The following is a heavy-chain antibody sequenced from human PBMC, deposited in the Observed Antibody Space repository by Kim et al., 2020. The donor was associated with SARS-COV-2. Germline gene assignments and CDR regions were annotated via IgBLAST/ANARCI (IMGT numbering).Heavy chain of an antibody. CDR2: ISYDGSNK. J-gene: IGHJ4*02. D-gene: IGHD1-20*01. Sequence: GGSLRLSCAASGFTFSSYAMHWVRQAPGKGLEWVAVISYDGSNKYYADSVKGRFTISRDNSKNTLYLQMNSLRAEDTAVYYCARDLNWNDFGYWGQGTLVTVSS. CDR3: ARDLNWNDFGY. V-gene: IGHV3-30-3*01. CDR1: GFTFSSYA.